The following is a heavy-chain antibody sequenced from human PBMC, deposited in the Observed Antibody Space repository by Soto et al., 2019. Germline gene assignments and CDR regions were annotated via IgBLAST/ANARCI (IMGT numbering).Heavy chain of an antibody. V-gene: IGHV3-30*18. CDR1: GFTFSSYG. D-gene: IGHD3-10*01. CDR3: AKGKGMHYYYGLDV. CDR2: VPYDGSNK. J-gene: IGHJ6*01. Sequence: PRGSLILSCAASGFTFSSYGMHWVRQAPGKGLEWVAVVPYDGSNKYYADSVKGRFTISRDNSKNTLNLQMNSLRAEDTAVYYCAKGKGMHYYYGLDVWGQGTTVNVS.